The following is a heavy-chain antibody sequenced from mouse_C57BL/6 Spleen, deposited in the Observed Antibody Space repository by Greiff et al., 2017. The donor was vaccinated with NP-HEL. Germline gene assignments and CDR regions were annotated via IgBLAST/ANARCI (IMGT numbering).Heavy chain of an antibody. V-gene: IGHV1-50*01. CDR1: GYTFTSYW. Sequence: QVQLQQPGAELVKPGASVKLSCKASGYTFTSYWMQWVKQRPGQGLEWIGEIDPSDSYTNYNQQFTGTATLTVDTSSSTAYMQLSSLTSEDCAMYYCARRITRAMDYWGQGTSVTVSS. D-gene: IGHD1-1*01. CDR2: IDPSDSYT. CDR3: ARRITRAMDY. J-gene: IGHJ4*01.